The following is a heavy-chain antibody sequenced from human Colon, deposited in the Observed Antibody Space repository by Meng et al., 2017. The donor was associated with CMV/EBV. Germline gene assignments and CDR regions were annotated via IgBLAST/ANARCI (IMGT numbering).Heavy chain of an antibody. CDR3: ARDLVVVIPDDL. D-gene: IGHD2-2*01. CDR1: GYTFTGYY. J-gene: IGHJ5*02. V-gene: IGHV1-2*02. CDR2: INPNSGGT. Sequence: ASVKVSCKASGYTFTGYYMHWVRQAPGQGLEWMGWINPNSGGTNYAQKFQGRVTMTRDTSISTAYMELTSLRSDDTAVYYCARDLVVVIPDDLWGQGTLVTVSS.